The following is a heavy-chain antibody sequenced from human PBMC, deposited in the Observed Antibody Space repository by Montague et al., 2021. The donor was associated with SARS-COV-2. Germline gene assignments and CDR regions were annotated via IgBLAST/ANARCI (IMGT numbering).Heavy chain of an antibody. CDR1: GGSISSYY. CDR2: ISYSGST. D-gene: IGHD3-3*01. V-gene: IGHV4-59*01. Sequence: SETLSLTCTVSGGSISSYYWSWIRQPPGQGLEWIGFISYSGSTNSNPSLKRRVTISVDTSKNQFSLKLSSVTAAATAVYYCDSYYYVFWGGYYSHYYFDYWGQGTLVTVSS. J-gene: IGHJ4*02. CDR3: DSYYYVFWGGYYSHYYFDY.